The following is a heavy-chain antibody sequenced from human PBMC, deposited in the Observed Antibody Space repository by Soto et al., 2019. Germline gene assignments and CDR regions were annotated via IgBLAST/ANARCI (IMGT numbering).Heavy chain of an antibody. D-gene: IGHD5-18*01. CDR2: ISYDGSNK. Sequence: GGSLRLSCAASGCTFSSYGMHWVRQAPGKGLEWVAVISYDGSNKYYADSVKGRFTISRDNSKNTLYLQMNSLRAEDTAVYYCAKDSRSVLSLLYSYGTYGMDVWGQGTTVTVSS. V-gene: IGHV3-30*18. CDR1: GCTFSSYG. J-gene: IGHJ6*02. CDR3: AKDSRSVLSLLYSYGTYGMDV.